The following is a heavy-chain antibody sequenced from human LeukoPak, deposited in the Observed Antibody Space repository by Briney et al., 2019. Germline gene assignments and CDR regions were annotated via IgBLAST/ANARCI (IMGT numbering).Heavy chain of an antibody. CDR2: ISYDGSNK. CDR3: AGPYGSGSYYLYYYYYGMDV. CDR1: GFTFSSYA. V-gene: IGHV3-30*04. Sequence: GGSLRLSCAASGFTFSSYAMHWVRQAPGKGLEWVAVISYDGSNKYYADSVKGRFTISRDNSKNTLYLQMNRLRAEDTAVYYCAGPYGSGSYYLYYYYYGMDVWGQGTTVTVSS. D-gene: IGHD3-10*01. J-gene: IGHJ6*02.